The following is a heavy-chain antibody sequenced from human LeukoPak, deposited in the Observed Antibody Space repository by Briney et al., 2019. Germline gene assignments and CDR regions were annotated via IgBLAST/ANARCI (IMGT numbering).Heavy chain of an antibody. J-gene: IGHJ4*02. CDR1: GFTFSNYC. CDR2: ICPDGTVT. Sequence: GGSLRLSCAASGFTFSNYCMHWVRQIPGKGLVWVSRICPDGTVTNYADSVKGRFTISRDDAKNMVFLQMNSLRADDTAVYYCVRDFRSADYWGQGILVTVSS. CDR3: VRDFRSADY. V-gene: IGHV3-74*01.